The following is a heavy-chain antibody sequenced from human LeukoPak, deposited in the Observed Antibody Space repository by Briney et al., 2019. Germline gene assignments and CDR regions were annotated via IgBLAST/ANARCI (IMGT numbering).Heavy chain of an antibody. V-gene: IGHV1-18*01. D-gene: IGHD2-21*01. J-gene: IGHJ3*02. Sequence: ASVKVSCTASGYTFSTYGISWVRQAPGQGLEWMAWISAYTGNTNYAQNVQGRVTMTTDTSTSTAYLELRSLRSDDTAVYYCARDCGNCGGAPDDTFDIWGQGTMVTVSS. CDR2: ISAYTGNT. CDR1: GYTFSTYG. CDR3: ARDCGNCGGAPDDTFDI.